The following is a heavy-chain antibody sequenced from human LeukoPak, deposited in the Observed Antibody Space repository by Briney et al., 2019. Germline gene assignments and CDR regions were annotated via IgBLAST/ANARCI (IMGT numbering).Heavy chain of an antibody. Sequence: GESLKISCKGSGYSFTSYWIGWVRQMPGKGLEWMGIIYPGDSDTRYSPSFQGQVTISADKSISTAYLRWSSLKASDTAMYYCARPRDTAMVLFDYWGQGTLVTVSS. J-gene: IGHJ4*02. CDR3: ARPRDTAMVLFDY. V-gene: IGHV5-51*01. CDR1: GYSFTSYW. CDR2: IYPGDSDT. D-gene: IGHD5-18*01.